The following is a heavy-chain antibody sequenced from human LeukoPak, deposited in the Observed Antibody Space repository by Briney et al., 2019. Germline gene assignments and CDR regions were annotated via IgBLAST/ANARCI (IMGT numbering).Heavy chain of an antibody. J-gene: IGHJ4*02. CDR3: ARLTYYYDSMVGY. Sequence: SETLSLTCTVSGGSISSSSYYWGWIRQPPGKGLEWIGSIYYSGSTYYNPSLKSRVTISVDTSKNQSSLKLSSVTAADTAVYYCARLTYYYDSMVGYWGQGTLVTVSS. CDR2: IYYSGST. V-gene: IGHV4-39*01. D-gene: IGHD3-22*01. CDR1: GGSISSSSYY.